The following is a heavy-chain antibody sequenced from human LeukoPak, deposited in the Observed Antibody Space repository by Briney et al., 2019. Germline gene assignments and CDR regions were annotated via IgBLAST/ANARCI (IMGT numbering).Heavy chain of an antibody. D-gene: IGHD3-3*01. Sequence: GGSLRPSCAASGFNVSSNYMNWVRQAPGKWLEWVSGITGSGGSTYYADSVKGRFTISRDNSKNTLYLQMNSLRAEDTAIYYCARDERLLSFLKWGQGTLVTVSS. CDR1: GFNVSSNY. V-gene: IGHV3-23*01. J-gene: IGHJ4*02. CDR2: ITGSGGST. CDR3: ARDERLLSFLK.